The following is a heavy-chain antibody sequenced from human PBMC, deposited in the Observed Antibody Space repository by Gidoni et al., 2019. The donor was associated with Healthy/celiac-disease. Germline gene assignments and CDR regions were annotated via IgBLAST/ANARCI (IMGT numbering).Heavy chain of an antibody. CDR2: MKPNSGNT. CDR1: GYPFPSYD. V-gene: IGHV1-8*01. Sequence: QVQLVQSGAEVKKPGASVKVSCQASGYPFPSYDIKWVRQATGQGLEWMGWMKPNSGNTGYAQKFQGRVTMTRNTSISTAYMELSSLRSEDTAVYYCALEKSGTTGFDYWGQGTLVTVSS. D-gene: IGHD1-1*01. CDR3: ALEKSGTTGFDY. J-gene: IGHJ4*02.